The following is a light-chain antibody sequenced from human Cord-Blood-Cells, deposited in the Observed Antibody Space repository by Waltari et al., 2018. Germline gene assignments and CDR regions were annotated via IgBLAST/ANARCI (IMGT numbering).Light chain of an antibody. V-gene: IGKV4-1*01. CDR1: QSVLYSSNNKNY. Sequence: DIVMTQSPDSLAVSLGERATINCKSSQSVLYSSNNKNYLAWYQQKPGQPPKLLIYWASTRKSGVPDRFSGSGSGTDLTLTISSLQAEDVAVYYCQQYYSTPFTFGPGTKVDIK. CDR2: WAS. CDR3: QQYYSTPFT. J-gene: IGKJ3*01.